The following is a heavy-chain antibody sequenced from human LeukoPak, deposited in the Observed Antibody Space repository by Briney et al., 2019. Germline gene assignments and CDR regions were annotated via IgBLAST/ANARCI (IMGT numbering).Heavy chain of an antibody. V-gene: IGHV3-53*01. CDR3: ARDPEEGYFDY. CDR1: GFIVSNNY. CDR2: LFKDGTT. J-gene: IGHJ4*02. D-gene: IGHD1-14*01. Sequence: GGSLRLSCEASGFIVSNNYMSWVRQAPGKGLEWVSSLFKDGTTHYADSVKGRFTISRDNAKNSLYLQMNSLRAEDTAVYYCARDPEEGYFDYWGQGTLVTVSS.